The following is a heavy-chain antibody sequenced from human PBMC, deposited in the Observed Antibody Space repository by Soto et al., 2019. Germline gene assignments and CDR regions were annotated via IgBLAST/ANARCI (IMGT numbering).Heavy chain of an antibody. Sequence: GGSLRLSCVGTGLNFDDFAMHWVRQAPGKGLEWVSGITWNSRVLAYADSVEGRFTISRDNARNSLYLQMDSLRDEDTALYYCAKGRYDFWSPYYFDSWGQGTLVTV. D-gene: IGHD3-3*01. J-gene: IGHJ4*02. V-gene: IGHV3-9*01. CDR3: AKGRYDFWSPYYFDS. CDR1: GLNFDDFA. CDR2: ITWNSRVL.